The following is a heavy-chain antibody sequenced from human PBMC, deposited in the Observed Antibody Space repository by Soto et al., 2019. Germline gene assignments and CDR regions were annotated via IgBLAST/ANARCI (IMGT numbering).Heavy chain of an antibody. CDR1: GGSIINTNW. Sequence: QLQESGPGLVRPSGTLSLTCAVSGGSIINTNWWTWDRQPPGQGLEWMGEIYHTGTTSYIPSLKSRLTISVDKSRNQFSLILNSVTAADTAVYYCASLFGPWGQGTLVTVSS. J-gene: IGHJ5*02. CDR3: ASLFGP. D-gene: IGHD3-16*01. CDR2: IYHTGTT. V-gene: IGHV4-4*02.